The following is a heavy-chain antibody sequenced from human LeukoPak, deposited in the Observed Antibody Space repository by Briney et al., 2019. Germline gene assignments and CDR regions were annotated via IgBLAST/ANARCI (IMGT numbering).Heavy chain of an antibody. CDR2: IYYSGST. CDR1: GGPISSYY. V-gene: IGHV4-59*01. J-gene: IGHJ4*02. D-gene: IGHD5-12*01. CDR3: ARDVATMDLRD. Sequence: SETLSLTCTVSGGPISSYYWSWIRQPPGKGLEWIGYIYYSGSTNYNPSLKSRVTISVDTSKNQFSLKLSSVTAADTAVYYCARDVATMDLRDWGQGTLVTVSS.